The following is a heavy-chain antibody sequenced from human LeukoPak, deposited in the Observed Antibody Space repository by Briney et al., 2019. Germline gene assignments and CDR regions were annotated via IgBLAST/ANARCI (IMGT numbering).Heavy chain of an antibody. J-gene: IGHJ4*02. Sequence: SETLSLTCAVYGGSFSGYYWSWIRQPPGKGLEWIGEINHSGSTSYNPSLKSRVTISVDTSKNQFSLKLSSVTAADTAVYYCARGRENATEVFVVVPAEFDYWGQGTLVTVSS. CDR1: GGSFSGYY. CDR2: INHSGST. CDR3: ARGRENATEVFVVVPAEFDY. V-gene: IGHV4-34*01. D-gene: IGHD2-2*01.